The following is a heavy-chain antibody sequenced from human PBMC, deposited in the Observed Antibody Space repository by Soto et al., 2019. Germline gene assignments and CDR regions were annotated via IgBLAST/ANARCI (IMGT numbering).Heavy chain of an antibody. CDR2: IYYSGST. V-gene: IGHV4-31*03. CDR1: GGSISSGGYY. J-gene: IGHJ4*02. CDR3: ARGSGGSADY. D-gene: IGHD1-1*01. Sequence: QVQLQESGPGLVKPSQTLSLTCTVSGGSISSGGYYWSWIRQHPGKGLEWIGYIYYSGSTYYNPSLTSRVTMSVDTSKKQFSLKLSCVTAADTAVYYCARGSGGSADYWGQGTLVTVSS.